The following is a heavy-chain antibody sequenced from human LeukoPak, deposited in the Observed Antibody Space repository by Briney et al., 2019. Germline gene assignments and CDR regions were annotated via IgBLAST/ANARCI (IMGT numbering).Heavy chain of an antibody. V-gene: IGHV3-21*01. CDR3: ARSGHSSSSFDY. D-gene: IGHD6-6*01. CDR1: GFTLSSYS. J-gene: IGHJ4*02. Sequence: GGSLRLSCAASGFTLSSYSMNWVRQAPGKGLEWVSYISSSSTHIYYADSVKGRFTISRDSARNSLYLQMNSLRAEDTAIYYCARSGHSSSSFDYWGQGTLVTVSS. CDR2: ISSSSTHI.